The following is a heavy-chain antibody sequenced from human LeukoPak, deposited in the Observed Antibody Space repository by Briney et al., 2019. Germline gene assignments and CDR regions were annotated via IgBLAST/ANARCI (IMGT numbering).Heavy chain of an antibody. V-gene: IGHV4-34*01. J-gene: IGHJ5*02. Sequence: PSETLSLTCAVYGGSFSGYYWSWIRQPPGKGLEWIGEINHSGSTSYNPSLKSRVTISVDTSKNQFSLKLSSVTAADTAVYYCARGGYDFWSGDWFDPWGQGTLVTVSS. CDR1: GGSFSGYY. D-gene: IGHD3-3*01. CDR3: ARGGYDFWSGDWFDP. CDR2: INHSGST.